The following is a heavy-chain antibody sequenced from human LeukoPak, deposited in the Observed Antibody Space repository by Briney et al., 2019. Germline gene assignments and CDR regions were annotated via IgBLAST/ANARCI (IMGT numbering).Heavy chain of an antibody. J-gene: IGHJ6*02. CDR2: ISYDGSNK. CDR1: GFTFSSYA. Sequence: GSLRLSCAASGFTFSSYAMHWVRQAPGKGLEWVAVISYDGSNKYYADPVKGRFTISRDNSKNTLYLQMNSLRAEDTAVYYCARDLSSGYDWYYYGMDVWGQGTTVTVSS. D-gene: IGHD5-12*01. CDR3: ARDLSSGYDWYYYGMDV. V-gene: IGHV3-30-3*01.